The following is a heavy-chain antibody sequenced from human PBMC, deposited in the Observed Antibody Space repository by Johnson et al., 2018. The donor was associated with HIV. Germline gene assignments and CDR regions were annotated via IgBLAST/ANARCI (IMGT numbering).Heavy chain of an antibody. Sequence: MLLVESGGGLVQPGGSLRLSCAASGFTVSSNYMSWVRQAPGKGLEWVSVIYSGGSTYYADSVKGRFTISRDNSKNTLYLQMNSLRAEDTAVYYCARDYAGDSSGYYFGAFDIWGQGTMVTVSS. CDR3: ARDYAGDSSGYYFGAFDI. CDR1: GFTVSSNY. CDR2: IYSGGST. V-gene: IGHV3-66*01. J-gene: IGHJ3*02. D-gene: IGHD3-22*01.